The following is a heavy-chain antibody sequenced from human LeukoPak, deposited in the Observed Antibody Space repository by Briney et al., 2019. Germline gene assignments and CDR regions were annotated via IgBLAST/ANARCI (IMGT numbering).Heavy chain of an antibody. D-gene: IGHD4-17*01. V-gene: IGHV3-74*01. CDR1: GFTFSSYW. CDR3: ARGAPASYGDFDI. J-gene: IGHJ3*02. CDR2: IKTDGSST. Sequence: PGGSLRLSCAASGFTFSSYWMHWVRQGPGKGLVWVSRIKTDGSSTNYADSVKGRFTISRDNAKDTLYLQMNSLRVEATAVYYCARGAPASYGDFDIWGQGTMVSVSS.